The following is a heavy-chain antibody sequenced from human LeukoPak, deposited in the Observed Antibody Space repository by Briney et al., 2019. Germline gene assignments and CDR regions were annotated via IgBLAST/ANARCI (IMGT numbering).Heavy chain of an antibody. CDR3: ARVRAGYCTSTSCYTGMDV. CDR2: ISYDGSNE. J-gene: IGHJ6*02. Sequence: PGGSLRLSCAASGFTFSGYPIHWVRQAPGKGLEWVALISYDGSNEYYADSVRGRFTISRDNSKFTLYMQMNSLRAEDTAVYYCARVRAGYCTSTSCYTGMDVWGQGTTVTVSS. V-gene: IGHV3-30*04. CDR1: GFTFSGYP. D-gene: IGHD2-2*01.